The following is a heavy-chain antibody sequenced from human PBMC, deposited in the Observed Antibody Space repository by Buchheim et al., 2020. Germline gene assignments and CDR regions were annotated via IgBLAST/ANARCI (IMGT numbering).Heavy chain of an antibody. CDR3: VRNGWYSIDY. V-gene: IGHV4-4*02. J-gene: IGHJ4*02. Sequence: QVQMQESGPGLVKPSGTLSLTCTVSGDSVSNDNWWSWVRQSPEKGLEWIGEIYHTGDTNYNPSLKSRVTISVDKSKNQFSLNLNPVTAADTAVYFCVRNGWYSIDYWGQGTL. D-gene: IGHD6-19*01. CDR1: GDSVSNDNW. CDR2: IYHTGDT.